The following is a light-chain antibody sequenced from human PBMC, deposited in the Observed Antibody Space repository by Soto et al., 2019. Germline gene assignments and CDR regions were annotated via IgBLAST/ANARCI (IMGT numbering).Light chain of an antibody. CDR3: QQYGSSPRT. V-gene: IGKV3-20*01. CDR2: GAS. CDR1: QSVSSSY. J-gene: IGKJ5*01. Sequence: EIVLTQSPGTLSLSPGERATLSCRSSQSVSSSYLAWYQQKPGQAPRLLIQGASIRVTGTPDRFSGSGSGTDFTLTISRLEPEDFAVYYCQQYGSSPRTFGQGTRLEIK.